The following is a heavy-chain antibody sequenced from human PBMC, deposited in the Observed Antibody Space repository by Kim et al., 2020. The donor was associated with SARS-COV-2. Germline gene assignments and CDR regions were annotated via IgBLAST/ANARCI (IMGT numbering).Heavy chain of an antibody. J-gene: IGHJ6*03. V-gene: IGHV4-59*01. Sequence: SETLSLTCTVSGGSISSYYWSWIRQPPGKGLEWIGYIYYSGSTNYNPSLKSRVTISVDTSKNQFSLKLSSVTAADTAVYYCARVVTMVQVVIIAPYYYYYMDVWGKGTTVTVSS. CDR2: IYYSGST. CDR1: GGSISSYY. D-gene: IGHD3-10*01. CDR3: ARVVTMVQVVIIAPYYYYYMDV.